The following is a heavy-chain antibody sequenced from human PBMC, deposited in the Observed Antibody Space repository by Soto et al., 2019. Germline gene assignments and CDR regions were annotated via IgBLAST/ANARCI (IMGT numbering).Heavy chain of an antibody. CDR3: ARGRGCGGGSWSNVDV. J-gene: IGHJ6*04. V-gene: IGHV3-7*01. Sequence: EVQLVESGGGLVQPGGSLRLSCAASGFTSSIYWMTWVRQAPGKGLEWVANIKQDGSEKNYVDSVKGRCTISRDNAKNALFLQMHRLRAEDAALYYCARGRGCGGGSWSNVDVWGKGTTVTVSS. CDR2: IKQDGSEK. D-gene: IGHD2-15*01. CDR1: GFTSSIYW.